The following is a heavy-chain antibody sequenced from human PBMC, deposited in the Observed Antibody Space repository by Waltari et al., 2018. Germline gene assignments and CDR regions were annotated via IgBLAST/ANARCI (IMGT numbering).Heavy chain of an antibody. D-gene: IGHD3-10*01. V-gene: IGHV4-61*02. CDR3: ALGNYYGRDI. J-gene: IGHJ3*02. CDR2: IYTSGST. Sequence: QLQLQESGPGLVKPSQTLSLTCTVSGGSISSGSYYWSWIRQPAGKGLEWIGRIYTSGSTNYNPSLKSRVTISVDTSKNQFSLKLSSVTAADTAVYYCALGNYYGRDIWGQGTMVTVSS. CDR1: GGSISSGSYY.